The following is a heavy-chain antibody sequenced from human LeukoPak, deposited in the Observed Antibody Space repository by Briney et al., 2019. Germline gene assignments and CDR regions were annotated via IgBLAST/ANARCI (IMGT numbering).Heavy chain of an antibody. V-gene: IGHV1-2*02. CDR1: GYTFTDYY. CDR2: INPNSGDT. D-gene: IGHD1-26*01. J-gene: IGHJ4*02. CDR3: ARGSTVGATESLGFDY. Sequence: GASVKVSCKASGYTFTDYYMHWVRQAPGQGLEWMGWINPNSGDTHYAQKFQGRVTMTRDTSISTAYMELSRLRSDDTAMYYCARGSTVGATESLGFDYWGQGNPVTVSS.